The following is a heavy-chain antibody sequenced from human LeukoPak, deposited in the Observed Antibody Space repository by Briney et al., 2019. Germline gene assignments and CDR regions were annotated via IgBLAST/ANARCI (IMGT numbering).Heavy chain of an antibody. CDR1: GFTFSTYA. D-gene: IGHD4-17*01. V-gene: IGHV3-23*01. Sequence: GESLKISCEASGFTFSTYAMMWVRQAPGKGLEWVSAMTVTGSGGATQYADSVKSRFTISRDDSKNTLYLQMNSLRAEDTAVYYCARDPNGDYIGAFEFWGQGTMVTVSS. J-gene: IGHJ3*01. CDR2: MTVTGSGGAT. CDR3: ARDPNGDYIGAFEF.